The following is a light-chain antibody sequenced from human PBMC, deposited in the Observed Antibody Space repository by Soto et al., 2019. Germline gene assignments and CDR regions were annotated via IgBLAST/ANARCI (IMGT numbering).Light chain of an antibody. Sequence: DIQMTQSPSTLSASVGDRVTITCRASQSISSWLAWYQQKPGKAPKLLIYKASSLESGVPSRFSGSGSGTELTLTISRLQPDDFATYYCQQYNSYPATFGQGTKVEIK. J-gene: IGKJ1*01. CDR2: KAS. CDR1: QSISSW. V-gene: IGKV1-5*03. CDR3: QQYNSYPAT.